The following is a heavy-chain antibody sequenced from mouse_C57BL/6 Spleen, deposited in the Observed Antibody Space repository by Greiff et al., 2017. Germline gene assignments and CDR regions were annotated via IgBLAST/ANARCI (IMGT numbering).Heavy chain of an antibody. J-gene: IGHJ4*01. D-gene: IGHD2-4*01. CDR1: GFTFSSYG. CDR3: ARAHYDYDEDYAMDY. V-gene: IGHV5-6*01. CDR2: ISSGGSYT. Sequence: DVQLVESGGDLVKPGGSLKLSCAASGFTFSSYGMSWVRQTPDKRLEWVATISSGGSYTYYPDSVKGRFTISRDNAKNTLYLQMSSLKSEDTAMYYCARAHYDYDEDYAMDYWGQGTSVTVSS.